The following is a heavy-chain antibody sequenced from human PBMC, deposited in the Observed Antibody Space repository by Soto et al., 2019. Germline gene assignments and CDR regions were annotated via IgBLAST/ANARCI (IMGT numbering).Heavy chain of an antibody. Sequence: EGHLVVSGGGLVQPGGSLRLSCAASGFSVSTNYMSWVRQARGKGLESVSVIFSDGNTYYADSVKGRFTISRDNSKNTLYLQMDSLRVEDTAVYYCVRAKAGVTQWLVEYGLDVWGQGTTVTVSS. D-gene: IGHD6-19*01. V-gene: IGHV3-66*01. CDR3: VRAKAGVTQWLVEYGLDV. J-gene: IGHJ6*02. CDR1: GFSVSTNY. CDR2: IFSDGNT.